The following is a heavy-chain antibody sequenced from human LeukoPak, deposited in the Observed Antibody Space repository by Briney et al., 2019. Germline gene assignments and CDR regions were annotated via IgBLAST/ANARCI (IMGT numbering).Heavy chain of an antibody. CDR3: ARDFSGSGYYLDY. D-gene: IGHD1-26*01. Sequence: SETLSLTCTVSGDSTSGYYWSWIRQSAGKGLEYIGRISTTGNTNDIPSLKSRVTMSLDTSKNQFFLKLSSVTAADTAMYYCARDFSGSGYYLDYWGQGIPVTVSS. CDR1: GDSTSGYY. V-gene: IGHV4-4*07. J-gene: IGHJ4*02. CDR2: ISTTGNT.